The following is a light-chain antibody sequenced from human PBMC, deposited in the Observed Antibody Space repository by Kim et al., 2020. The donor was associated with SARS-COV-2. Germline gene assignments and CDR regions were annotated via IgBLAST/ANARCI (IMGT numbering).Light chain of an antibody. J-gene: IGKJ1*01. Sequence: ASVGDRVTITCRASQTINKFINWYQQKPGEAPKLLIYVASKMQSEVPSRFSGSGSGTDFTLTVDSLQPEDFATYYCQQSYSTPPTFGQGTKVDIK. CDR2: VAS. CDR3: QQSYSTPPT. CDR1: QTINKF. V-gene: IGKV1-39*01.